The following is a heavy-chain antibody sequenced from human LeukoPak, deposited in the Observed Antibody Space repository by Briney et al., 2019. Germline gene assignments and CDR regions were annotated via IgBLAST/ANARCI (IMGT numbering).Heavy chain of an antibody. CDR1: GGSISSSSYY. V-gene: IGHV4-39*07. J-gene: IGHJ6*03. CDR3: ARESGTTALLRRDYYYYYMDV. Sequence: SETLSLTCTVSGGSISSSSYYWGWIRQPPGKGLEWIGSIYHSGSTYYNPSLKSRVTIAVDTSKNQFSLKLSSVTAADTAVYYCARESGTTALLRRDYYYYYMDVWGKGTTVTVSS. CDR2: IYHSGST. D-gene: IGHD1-7*01.